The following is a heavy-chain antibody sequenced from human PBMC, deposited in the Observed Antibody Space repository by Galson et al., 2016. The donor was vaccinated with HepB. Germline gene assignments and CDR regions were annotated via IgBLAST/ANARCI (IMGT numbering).Heavy chain of an antibody. CDR1: GYTFTSYG. CDR3: ARDPQDDYDILEPQGGPFEY. J-gene: IGHJ4*02. V-gene: IGHV1-18*04. Sequence: SVKVSCKASGYTFTSYGISWVRQAPGQGLEWMGWISAYNGNTKYAQKFQGRVTMTTDTSTSTAYMDLRSLRSDDTAVYYCARDPQDDYDILEPQGGPFEYWGQGTLVTVSS. D-gene: IGHD3-9*01. CDR2: ISAYNGNT.